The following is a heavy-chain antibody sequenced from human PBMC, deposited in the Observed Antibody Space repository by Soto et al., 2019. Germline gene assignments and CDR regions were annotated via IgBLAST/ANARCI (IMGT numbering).Heavy chain of an antibody. Sequence: PGGSLRLSCAASGFTFSSCVMHWVCKPQGKGLGWVAVISYDGSNKYYADSVKGRFAISRDNSKYTLYLQMNSLRGEDTAVYYCARGSKAGDGYNSVDYYYYGMDVWGQGTTVTVSS. CDR2: ISYDGSNK. CDR3: ARGSKAGDGYNSVDYYYYGMDV. V-gene: IGHV3-30*03. D-gene: IGHD5-12*01. J-gene: IGHJ6*02. CDR1: GFTFSSCV.